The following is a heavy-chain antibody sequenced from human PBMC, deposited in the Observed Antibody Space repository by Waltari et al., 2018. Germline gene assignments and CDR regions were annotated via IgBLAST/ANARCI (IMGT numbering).Heavy chain of an antibody. V-gene: IGHV4-34*02. CDR3: VRLEDCTGPGGNCYSGDSFAMDV. D-gene: IGHD2-8*02. CDR1: GGSFSGYY. J-gene: IGHJ6*02. Sequence: QVQLQQWGAGLLQPSETLSLTCAVYGGSFSGYYWGWIRQPPGKGLEWIGGNNHSGNTNHNPSLRSRGTMLVDTSKSQFSLKLNSVTAADTAVYYCVRLEDCTGPGGNCYSGDSFAMDVWGQGTTVTVSS. CDR2: NNHSGNT.